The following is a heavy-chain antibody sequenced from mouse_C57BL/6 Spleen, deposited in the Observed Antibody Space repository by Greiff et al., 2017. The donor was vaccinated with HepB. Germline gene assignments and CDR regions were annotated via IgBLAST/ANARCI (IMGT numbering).Heavy chain of an antibody. CDR3: TTDRITTYFDY. J-gene: IGHJ2*01. CDR2: IDPENGDT. Sequence: EVQLQQSGAELVRPGASVKLSCTASGFNIKDDYMHWVKQRPEQGLEWIGWIDPENGDTEYASKFQGKATITADTSSNTAYLQLSSLTSEDTAVYYCTTDRITTYFDYWGQGTTLTVSS. CDR1: GFNIKDDY. V-gene: IGHV14-4*01. D-gene: IGHD1-1*01.